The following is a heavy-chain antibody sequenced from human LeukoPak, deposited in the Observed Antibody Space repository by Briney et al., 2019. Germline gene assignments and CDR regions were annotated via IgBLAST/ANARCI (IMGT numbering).Heavy chain of an antibody. CDR1: GFTFSSYW. CDR2: INSEGSST. D-gene: IGHD2-15*01. V-gene: IGHV3-74*01. J-gene: IGHJ6*03. Sequence: PGGSLRLSCAASGFTFSSYWMHWVRQAPGKGLVWASRINSEGSSTSYADSVKGRFTISRDNAKNTLYLQMNSLRAEDTAVYYCARVPSFYYYYYMDAWGKGTTVTISS. CDR3: ARVPSFYYYYYMDA.